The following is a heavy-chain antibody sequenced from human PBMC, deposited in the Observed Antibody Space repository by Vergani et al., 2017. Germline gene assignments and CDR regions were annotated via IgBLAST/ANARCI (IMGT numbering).Heavy chain of an antibody. Sequence: QVQLQQWGAGLLTPSETLSLTCAVYGGSFSGYYWSWIRQPPGKGLEWIGEINHSGSTNYNPSLKSRVTISVDTSKNQFSLKLSSVTAADTAVYYCARGGGITMVRGPLRNWFDPWGQGTLVTVSA. V-gene: IGHV4-34*01. J-gene: IGHJ5*02. CDR2: INHSGST. D-gene: IGHD3-10*01. CDR1: GGSFSGYY. CDR3: ARGGGITMVRGPLRNWFDP.